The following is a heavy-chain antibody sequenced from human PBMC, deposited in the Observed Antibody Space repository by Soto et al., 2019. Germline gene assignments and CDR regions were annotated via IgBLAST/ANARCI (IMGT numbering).Heavy chain of an antibody. J-gene: IGHJ1*01. CDR1: GYSISSGFY. CDR2: VYHSGST. V-gene: IGHV4-38-2*02. D-gene: IGHD2-2*01. CDR3: ARDRSSSWPSTPEYFQF. Sequence: SETLSLTCTVSGYSISSGFYCGWLRQSPGKGLEWIGNVYHSGSTHYNPSLKSRVTISVDTSTNQFSLKLTSVTAADTAVYFCARDRSSSWPSTPEYFQFWGQGTLVTVSS.